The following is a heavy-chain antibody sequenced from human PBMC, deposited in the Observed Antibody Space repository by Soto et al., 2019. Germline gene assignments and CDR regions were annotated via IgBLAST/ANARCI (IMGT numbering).Heavy chain of an antibody. CDR2: IIPIFGTA. V-gene: IGHV1-69*13. Sequence: SVKVSCKASGYTFTSYGISWVRQAPGQGLEWMGGIIPIFGTANYAQKFQGRVTITADESTSTAYMELSSLRSEDTAVYYCARAVAVPADFDYWGQGTLVTVSS. J-gene: IGHJ4*02. D-gene: IGHD6-19*01. CDR1: GYTFTSYG. CDR3: ARAVAVPADFDY.